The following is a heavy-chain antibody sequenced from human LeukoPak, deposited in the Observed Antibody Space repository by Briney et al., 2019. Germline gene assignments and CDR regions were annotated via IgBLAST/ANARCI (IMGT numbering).Heavy chain of an antibody. CDR3: ASGLGYSSSRRYWYFDL. D-gene: IGHD6-13*01. CDR2: IHYSGST. J-gene: IGHJ2*01. V-gene: IGHV4-39*01. CDR1: GGSISSNSYY. Sequence: SETLSLTCSVSGGSISSNSYYWGWIRQPPGKGLEWIGSIHYSGSTYYNPFLKSRVTISVDTSKNQFSLRLSSVTAADTAVFYCASGLGYSSSRRYWYFDLWGRGTLVTVSS.